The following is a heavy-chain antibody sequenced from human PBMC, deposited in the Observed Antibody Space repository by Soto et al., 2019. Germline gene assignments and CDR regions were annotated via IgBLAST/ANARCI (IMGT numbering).Heavy chain of an antibody. V-gene: IGHV1-69*13. Sequence: GASVKVSCKASGGTFSSYAISWVRQAPGQGLEWMGGIIPIFGTANYAQKFQGRVTITADESTSTAYMELSSLRSEDTAVYYCASRGYDSSGYPNRRAFDIWGQGTMVTVS. CDR1: GGTFSSYA. J-gene: IGHJ3*02. CDR3: ASRGYDSSGYPNRRAFDI. D-gene: IGHD3-22*01. CDR2: IIPIFGTA.